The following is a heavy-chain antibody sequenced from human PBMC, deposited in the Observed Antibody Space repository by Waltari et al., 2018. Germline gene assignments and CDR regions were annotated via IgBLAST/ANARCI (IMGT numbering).Heavy chain of an antibody. Sequence: QLQLQESGPGLVKPSGTLSLSCAVSGDSVTSPNWWSWVRQSPQRGREWIGQVLSTGKTNYSPSFASRVTMSLDASNNQFSLKVTSATAADTAVYYCARDRGRGLYLDAWGPGTLVTVSP. CDR1: GDSVTSPNW. J-gene: IGHJ5*02. CDR2: VLSTGKT. D-gene: IGHD2-15*01. CDR3: ARDRGRGLYLDA. V-gene: IGHV4-4*02.